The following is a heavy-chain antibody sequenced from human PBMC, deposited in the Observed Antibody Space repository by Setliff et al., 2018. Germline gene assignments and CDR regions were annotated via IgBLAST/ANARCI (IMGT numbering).Heavy chain of an antibody. V-gene: IGHV4-38-2*02. Sequence: SETLSLTCAVSGYSISSGYYWGWIRQPPGKGLEWIGSIYHSGSTYYNPSLKSRVTISVDTSKNQFSLKLSSVTAADTAVYYCARDTEGRYNFWSGYYEDYYYYGMDVWGQGTTVTVSS. CDR3: ARDTEGRYNFWSGYYEDYYYYGMDV. CDR1: GYSISSGYY. CDR2: IYHSGST. D-gene: IGHD3-3*01. J-gene: IGHJ6*02.